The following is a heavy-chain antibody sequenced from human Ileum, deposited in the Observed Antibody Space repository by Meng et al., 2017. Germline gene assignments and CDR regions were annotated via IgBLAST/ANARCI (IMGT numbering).Heavy chain of an antibody. CDR1: GGCISNSNW. D-gene: IGHD4-23*01. CDR2: IYHSGST. J-gene: IGHJ4*02. CDR3: ARYILRWGYYFDY. Sequence: QVQLQESGPGLVKPSATLSLTCAVSGGCISNSNWWSWVRPPAGKGQEWIGEIYHSGSTNYNPSLKSRVTISVDKSKNQFSLKLSSVTAADTAVYYCARYILRWGYYFDYWGQGTLVTVSS. V-gene: IGHV4-4*02.